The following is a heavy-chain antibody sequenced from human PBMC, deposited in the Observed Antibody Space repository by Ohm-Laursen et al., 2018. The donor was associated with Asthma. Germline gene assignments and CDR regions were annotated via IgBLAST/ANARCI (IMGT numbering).Heavy chain of an antibody. J-gene: IGHJ6*02. CDR1: GYTFTTSG. D-gene: IGHD2-15*01. CDR3: ARVGRYCSGGSCSHHGMDV. Sequence: GASVKVSCKASGYTFTTSGISWVRQAPGQGLEWMGWISSYDGNTNSAQKFQGRVTITADESTSTAYMELSSLRSEDTAVYYCARVGRYCSGGSCSHHGMDVWGQGTTVTVSS. CDR2: ISSYDGNT. V-gene: IGHV1-18*04.